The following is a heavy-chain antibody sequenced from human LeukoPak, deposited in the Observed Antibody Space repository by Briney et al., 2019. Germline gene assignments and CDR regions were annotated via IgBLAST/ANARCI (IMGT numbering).Heavy chain of an antibody. J-gene: IGHJ3*02. CDR3: ARDGLYSYGSIWPSDAFDI. V-gene: IGHV3-21*01. CDR1: GFTFSSYS. Sequence: PGGSLRLSCAASGFTFSSYSMNWVRQAPGKGLEWVSSISSSSSYIYYADSVKGRFTISRDNAKNSLYLQMNSLRAEDTAVYYCARDGLYSYGSIWPSDAFDIWGQGTMVTVSS. D-gene: IGHD5-18*01. CDR2: ISSSSSYI.